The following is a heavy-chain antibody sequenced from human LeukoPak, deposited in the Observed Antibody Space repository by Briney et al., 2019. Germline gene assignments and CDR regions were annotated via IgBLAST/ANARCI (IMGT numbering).Heavy chain of an antibody. V-gene: IGHV3-21*01. Sequence: GGSLRLSCAASGFTFSSYSMNWVRQAPGKGLEWVSSIGSSSSYIYYADSVKGRFTISRDNAKNSLYLQMNSLRAEDTAVYYCARIWFGIDYWGQGTLVTVSS. CDR2: IGSSSSYI. CDR3: ARIWFGIDY. J-gene: IGHJ4*02. CDR1: GFTFSSYS. D-gene: IGHD3-10*01.